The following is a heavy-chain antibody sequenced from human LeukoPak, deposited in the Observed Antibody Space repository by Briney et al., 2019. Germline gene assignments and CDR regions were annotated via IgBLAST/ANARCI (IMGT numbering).Heavy chain of an antibody. CDR2: IYSGGST. D-gene: IGHD3-22*01. Sequence: GGALRLSCAASGFTVSSNYMSWVRQAPGKGLEWVSVIYSGGSTYYADSVKGRFTISRDNSKNTLYLQMNSLRAEDTAVYYCARLYYYDSSAGDYWGQGTLVTVSS. CDR1: GFTVSSNY. V-gene: IGHV3-66*01. J-gene: IGHJ4*02. CDR3: ARLYYYDSSAGDY.